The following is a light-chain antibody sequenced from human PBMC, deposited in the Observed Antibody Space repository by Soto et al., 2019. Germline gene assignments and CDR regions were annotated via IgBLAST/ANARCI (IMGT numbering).Light chain of an antibody. Sequence: IQMTQSPSTLPASVGDRVTITCRARQSSSSWLAWYQQKPGKAPNLLIYDASRLKSGVPARFSGSGSGTEFTLTISSLQPDDFATYYCQQYNTYSTFGQGTRLEIK. J-gene: IGKJ5*01. CDR2: DAS. CDR3: QQYNTYST. V-gene: IGKV1-5*01. CDR1: QSSSSW.